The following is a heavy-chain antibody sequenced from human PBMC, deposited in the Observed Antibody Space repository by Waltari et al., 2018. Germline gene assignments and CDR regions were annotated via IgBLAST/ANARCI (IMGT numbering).Heavy chain of an antibody. CDR1: GFTFSSYW. Sequence: EVQLVESGGGLVQPGGSLRLPCEASGFTFSSYWITWVRQAPGKGLVWVSRINSDGSSTSYADSVKGRFTISRDNAKNTLYLQMNSLRAEDTAVYYCARRGEDYGDAFDIWGQGTMVTVSS. D-gene: IGHD4-17*01. V-gene: IGHV3-74*01. CDR2: INSDGSST. CDR3: ARRGEDYGDAFDI. J-gene: IGHJ3*02.